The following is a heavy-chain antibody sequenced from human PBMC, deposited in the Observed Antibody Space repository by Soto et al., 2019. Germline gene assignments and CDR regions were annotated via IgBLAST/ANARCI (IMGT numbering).Heavy chain of an antibody. V-gene: IGHV3-30-3*01. J-gene: IGHJ4*02. CDR1: GFTFSSYA. CDR2: ISYDGSNK. Sequence: ESGGGVVQPGRSLRLSCAASGFTFSSYAMHWVRQAPGTGLEWVAVISYDGSNKYYADSVKGRFTISRDNSKNTLYLQMNSLRAEDTAVYYCARSPGIAVAGLDYWGQGTLVTVSS. CDR3: ARSPGIAVAGLDY. D-gene: IGHD6-19*01.